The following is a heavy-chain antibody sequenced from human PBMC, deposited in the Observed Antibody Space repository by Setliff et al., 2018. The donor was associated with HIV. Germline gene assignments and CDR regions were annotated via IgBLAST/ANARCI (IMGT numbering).Heavy chain of an antibody. CDR3: AKDGQRVGYGSDFDY. D-gene: IGHD6-25*01. V-gene: IGHV3-30*18. Sequence: GGSLRLSCSVFGISFRSYSMYWVRQAPGKGLEWVAVISYDETDKYYADSVKGRFTISRDNSKNMLYLQMNSLRAEDTAVYYCAKDGQRVGYGSDFDYWGQGTLVTVSS. CDR2: ISYDETDK. CDR1: GISFRSYS. J-gene: IGHJ4*02.